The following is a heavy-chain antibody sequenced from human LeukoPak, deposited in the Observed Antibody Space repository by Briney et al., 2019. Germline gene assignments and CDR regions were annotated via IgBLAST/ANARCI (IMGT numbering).Heavy chain of an antibody. D-gene: IGHD6-13*01. Sequence: GASVKLFCKVSGYTFTRYDINWARQATGQGLEWMGWMNPNSGNTGWEHKLQSRVTVTRNTSISTAYMELSSVGSEATAVDYCARAVPSTGCRSSWYSCYRYSWFDLWGRGTRVSVS. J-gene: IGHJ5*02. CDR3: ARAVPSTGCRSSWYSCYRYSWFDL. CDR1: GYTFTRYD. CDR2: MNPNSGNT. V-gene: IGHV1-8*01.